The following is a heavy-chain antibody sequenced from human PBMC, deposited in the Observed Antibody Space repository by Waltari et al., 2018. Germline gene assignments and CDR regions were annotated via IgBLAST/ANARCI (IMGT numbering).Heavy chain of an antibody. CDR2: ISISGYTT. Sequence: EVQLVESGGDLVQPGGSLRLSCAASGLTFSDNSMQWVRQAPGKGPEWIAYISISGYTTVYADSVTGRFTISRDNAKSSVYLQMSSLRAEDTAVYYCRLLLVGATEEGYFDSWGQGTLVTVSS. CDR1: GLTFSDNS. J-gene: IGHJ4*02. V-gene: IGHV3-48*04. CDR3: RLLLVGATEEGYFDS. D-gene: IGHD1-26*01.